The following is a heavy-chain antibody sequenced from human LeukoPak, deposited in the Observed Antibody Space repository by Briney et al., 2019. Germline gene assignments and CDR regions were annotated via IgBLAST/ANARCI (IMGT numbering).Heavy chain of an antibody. CDR3: ARDRLYYYDSSGPARWFVP. V-gene: IGHV4-34*01. CDR1: GESFSGYY. J-gene: IGHJ5*02. Sequence: KPSETLSLTCAVYGESFSGYYWSWIRQPPGKGLEWIGEINHSGSTNYNPSLKSRVTISVDTTKNQFSLKLSSVTAADTSVYYCARDRLYYYDSSGPARWFVPWGQGTLVTVSS. D-gene: IGHD3-22*01. CDR2: INHSGST.